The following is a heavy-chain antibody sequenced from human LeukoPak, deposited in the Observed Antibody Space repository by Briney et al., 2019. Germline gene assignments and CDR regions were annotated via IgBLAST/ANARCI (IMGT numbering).Heavy chain of an antibody. V-gene: IGHV1-2*02. CDR2: INPNSGGT. CDR3: ATEAAAGRDPPDY. CDR1: GYTFTGYY. Sequence: ASVKVPCKASGYTFTGYYMHWVRQAPGQGLEWMGWINPNSGGTNYAQKFQGRVTMTRDTSISTAYMELSRLRSDDTAVYYCATEAAAGRDPPDYWGQGTLVTVSS. J-gene: IGHJ4*02. D-gene: IGHD6-13*01.